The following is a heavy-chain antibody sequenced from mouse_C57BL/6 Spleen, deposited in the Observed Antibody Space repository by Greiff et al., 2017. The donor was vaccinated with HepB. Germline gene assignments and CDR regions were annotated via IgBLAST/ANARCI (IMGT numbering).Heavy chain of an antibody. CDR3: ARVYYYGSSYDWYFDV. CDR1: GYSITSGYY. Sequence: VQLKESGPGLVKPSQSLSLTCSVTGYSITSGYYWNWIRQFPGNKLEWMGYISYDGSNNYNPSLKNRISITRDTSKNQFFLKLNSVTTEDTATYYCARVYYYGSSYDWYFDVWGTGTTVTVSS. V-gene: IGHV3-6*01. CDR2: ISYDGSN. D-gene: IGHD1-1*01. J-gene: IGHJ1*03.